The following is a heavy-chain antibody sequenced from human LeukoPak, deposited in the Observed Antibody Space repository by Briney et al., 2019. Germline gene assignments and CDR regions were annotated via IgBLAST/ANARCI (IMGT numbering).Heavy chain of an antibody. CDR2: ISGSGGST. CDR3: AKRGVVIRVILVGFHKEAYYFDS. D-gene: IGHD3-22*01. J-gene: IGHJ4*02. Sequence: PGGSLRLSCAVPGITLSNYGMSWVRQAPGKGLEWVAGISGSGGSTIYADSVKGRFTISRDNPRNTLYLQMNSLRAEDTAVYFCAKRGVVIRVILVGFHKEAYYFDSWGQGALVTVSS. CDR1: GITLSNYG. V-gene: IGHV3-23*01.